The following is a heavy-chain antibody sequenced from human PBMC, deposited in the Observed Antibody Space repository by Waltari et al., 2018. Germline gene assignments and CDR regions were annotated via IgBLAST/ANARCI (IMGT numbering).Heavy chain of an antibody. Sequence: QWGAGLLKPSETLSLTCAVCGGSFSGYYWSWVRQPPGTGLAWLGEINHSGSTNYNPSLKSRVTISVDTSKNQFSLKLSSVTAADTAVYYCARGQTYYYDSSGYSAPYYYYGMDVWGQGTTVTVSS. CDR3: ARGQTYYYDSSGYSAPYYYYGMDV. J-gene: IGHJ6*02. V-gene: IGHV4-34*01. D-gene: IGHD3-22*01. CDR1: GGSFSGYY. CDR2: INHSGST.